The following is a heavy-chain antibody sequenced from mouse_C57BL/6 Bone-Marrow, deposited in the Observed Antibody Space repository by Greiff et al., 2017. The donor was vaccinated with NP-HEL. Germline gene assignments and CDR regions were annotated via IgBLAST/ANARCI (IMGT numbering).Heavy chain of an antibody. CDR3: ARGATVVVDY. J-gene: IGHJ2*01. Sequence: VQLQQSGPVLVKPGASVKMSCKASGYTFTDYYMNWVKQSHGKSLEWIGVINPYNGGTSYNQKFKGKATLTVDKSSSTAYMELNSLTSEDSAVYYCARGATVVVDYWGQGTTLTVSS. D-gene: IGHD1-1*01. CDR1: GYTFTDYY. CDR2: INPYNGGT. V-gene: IGHV1-19*01.